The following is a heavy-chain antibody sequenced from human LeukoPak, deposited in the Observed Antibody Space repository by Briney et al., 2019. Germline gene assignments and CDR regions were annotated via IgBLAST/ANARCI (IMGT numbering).Heavy chain of an antibody. V-gene: IGHV3-15*01. J-gene: IGHJ4*02. CDR3: TTDVADTAYSGSYFDY. CDR2: IRSKTDGGTT. D-gene: IGHD1-26*01. Sequence: KSGGSLRLSCAASGFTFSNAWMSWVRQAPGKGLEYIGRIRSKTDGGTTDYNAPVKGRFSISRDDSRNTLYLQLHSLKTEDTGVYYCTTDVADTAYSGSYFDYWGQGTLVTVSS. CDR1: GFTFSNAW.